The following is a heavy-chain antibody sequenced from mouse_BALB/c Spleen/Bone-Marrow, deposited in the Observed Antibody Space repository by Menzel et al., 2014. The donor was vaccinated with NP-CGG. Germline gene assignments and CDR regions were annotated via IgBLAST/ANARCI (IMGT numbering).Heavy chain of an antibody. CDR2: IWPGDGAT. CDR3: ARWDYGNRGEFYFDY. J-gene: IGHJ2*01. V-gene: IGHV1-80*01. CDR1: GYEFRSYW. Sequence: VQRVESGAELVRPGSSVKISCKASGYEFRSYWLNWVKQRPGPGLEWIGQIWPGDGATNYNGKFKGKATLTADKSSSTTYMQISSLTSEDSAVYFCARWDYGNRGEFYFDYWGQGTTLTVSS. D-gene: IGHD1-1*01.